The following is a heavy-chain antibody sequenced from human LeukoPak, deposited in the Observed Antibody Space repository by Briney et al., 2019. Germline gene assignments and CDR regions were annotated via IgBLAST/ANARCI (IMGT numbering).Heavy chain of an antibody. D-gene: IGHD4-17*01. CDR1: GGSISSYY. Sequence: SETLSLTCTVSGGSISSYYWSWIRQPPGKGLEWIGYIYYSGSTNYNPSLKSRVTISVDRSKNQFSLKLSSVTAADTAVYYCARGSRRRYGDYASTFNFDYWGQGTLVTVSS. CDR2: IYYSGST. CDR3: ARGSRRRYGDYASTFNFDY. J-gene: IGHJ4*02. V-gene: IGHV4-59*12.